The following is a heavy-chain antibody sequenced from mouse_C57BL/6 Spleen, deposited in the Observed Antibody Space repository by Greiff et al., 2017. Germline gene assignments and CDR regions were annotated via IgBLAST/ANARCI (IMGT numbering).Heavy chain of an antibody. V-gene: IGHV3-8*01. CDR3: ARSGYYYGSSWYFDV. J-gene: IGHJ1*03. Sequence: EVHLVESGPGLAKPSQTLSLTCSVTGYSITSDYWNWIRKFPGNKLEYMGYISYSGSTYYNPSLKSRISITRDTSKNQYYLQLNSVTTEDTATYYCARSGYYYGSSWYFDVWGTGTTVTVSS. D-gene: IGHD1-1*01. CDR2: ISYSGST. CDR1: GYSITSDY.